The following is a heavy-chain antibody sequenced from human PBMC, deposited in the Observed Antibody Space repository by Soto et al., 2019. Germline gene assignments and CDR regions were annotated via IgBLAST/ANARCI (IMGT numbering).Heavy chain of an antibody. V-gene: IGHV1-46*01. Sequence: ASEKVSCKASGYTFTSYYMHWVRRAPGQGLEWMGIINPSGGSTSYAQKFQGRVTMTRDTSTSTVYMELSSLRSEDTAVYYCAAEEQLVLRPNWFDPWGQGTLVTVSS. CDR3: AAEEQLVLRPNWFDP. J-gene: IGHJ5*02. D-gene: IGHD6-13*01. CDR1: GYTFTSYY. CDR2: INPSGGST.